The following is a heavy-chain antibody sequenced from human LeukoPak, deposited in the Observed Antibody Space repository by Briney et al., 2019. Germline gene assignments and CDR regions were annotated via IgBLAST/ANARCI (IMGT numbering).Heavy chain of an antibody. J-gene: IGHJ5*02. D-gene: IGHD3-10*01. CDR2: INHSGST. CDR3: ARSKYYYGSAFNWFDP. V-gene: IGHV4-34*01. CDR1: GGSFSGYF. Sequence: PSETLSLTGAVYGGSFSGYFWSWIRQPPWKGLERIGEINHSGSTNYNPSLKSRVTISVDTSKNQFSLKLSSVTAADTAVYYCARSKYYYGSAFNWFDPWGQGTLVTVSS.